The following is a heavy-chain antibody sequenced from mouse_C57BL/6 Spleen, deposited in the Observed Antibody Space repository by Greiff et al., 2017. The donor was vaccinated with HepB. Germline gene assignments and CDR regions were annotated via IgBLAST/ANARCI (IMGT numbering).Heavy chain of an antibody. D-gene: IGHD2-5*01. J-gene: IGHJ1*03. CDR2: ISSGGSYT. CDR1: GFTFSSYG. Sequence: EVKLVESGGDLVEPGGSLKLSCAASGFTFSSYGMSWVRQTPDKRLEWVATISSGGSYTYYPDSVKGRFTISRDNAKNTLYLQMSSLKSEDTAMYYCARQDYSNGWYFDVWGTGTTVTVSS. CDR3: ARQDYSNGWYFDV. V-gene: IGHV5-6*01.